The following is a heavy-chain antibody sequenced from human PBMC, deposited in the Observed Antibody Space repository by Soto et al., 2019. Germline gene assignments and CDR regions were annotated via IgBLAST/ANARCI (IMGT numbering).Heavy chain of an antibody. CDR1: GYTFTSYA. CDR3: ARAWVVVTAPDY. D-gene: IGHD2-21*02. V-gene: IGHV1-3*05. Sequence: QVQLVQSGAEEKKPGASVKVSRKASGYTFTSYAMHWVRQAPGQRLEWMGWINAGNGNTKYSQKFQGRVTITRDTSASTAYMELSSLRSEDTDVYYCARAWVVVTAPDYWGQGTLVTVSS. J-gene: IGHJ4*02. CDR2: INAGNGNT.